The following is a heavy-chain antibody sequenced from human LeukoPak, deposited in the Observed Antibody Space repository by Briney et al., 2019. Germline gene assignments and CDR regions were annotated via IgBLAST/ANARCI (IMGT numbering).Heavy chain of an antibody. CDR1: GFTFTNSA. V-gene: IGHV1-58*02. D-gene: IGHD3-22*01. CDR2: IIIGSGKT. Sequence: ASVKVSCKASGFTFTNSAIQWVRQARGQRLEWIGWIIIGSGKTHYAQNLQERLTITRDISTNAAYMELSSLRSEDTAVYYCARERSAVDDSSGYYYSYYYYYMDVWGKGTTVTISS. CDR3: ARERSAVDDSSGYYYSYYYYYMDV. J-gene: IGHJ6*03.